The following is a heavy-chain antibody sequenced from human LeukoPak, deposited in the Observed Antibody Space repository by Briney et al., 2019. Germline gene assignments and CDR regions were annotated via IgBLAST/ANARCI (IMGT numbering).Heavy chain of an antibody. J-gene: IGHJ6*02. Sequence: GGSLRLSCAASGFTFSSYSMNWVRQAPGKGLEWVSSISSSGSYIYYADSVQGRFTISRDNAKNSLYLQMNSLRADDTAVYYCARWNHYMITFETYSYYGMDVWGQGTTVTVSS. CDR2: ISSSGSYI. CDR3: ARWNHYMITFETYSYYGMDV. D-gene: IGHD3-16*01. V-gene: IGHV3-21*01. CDR1: GFTFSSYS.